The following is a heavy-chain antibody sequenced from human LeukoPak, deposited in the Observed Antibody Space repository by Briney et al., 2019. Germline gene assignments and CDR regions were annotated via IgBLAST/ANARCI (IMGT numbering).Heavy chain of an antibody. Sequence: SQTLSLTCTVSGGPISSGDYYWSWIRQPPGKGLEWIGYIYYSGSTNSNPSLKSRVTISLDTSKNQFSLKLSSVTAADTAVYYCARRGRSSSWSDAFDIWGQGTMVTVFS. CDR3: ARRGRSSSWSDAFDI. CDR1: GGPISSGDYY. V-gene: IGHV4-30-4*01. D-gene: IGHD6-13*01. J-gene: IGHJ3*02. CDR2: IYYSGST.